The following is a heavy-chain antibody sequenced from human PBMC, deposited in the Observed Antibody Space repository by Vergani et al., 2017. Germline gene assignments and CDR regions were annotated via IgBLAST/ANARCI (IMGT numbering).Heavy chain of an antibody. CDR2: IDPSDSYT. D-gene: IGHD3-3*01. J-gene: IGHJ3*02. Sequence: EVQLVQSGAEVKTPGESLRISCKGSGYSFTSYWISWVRQMPGKGLEWMGRIDPSDSYTNYSPSFQGHVTISADKSISTAYLQWSSLKASDTAMYYCALPYYDFWSGYYTGAFDIWGQGTMVTVSS. V-gene: IGHV5-10-1*03. CDR1: GYSFTSYW. CDR3: ALPYYDFWSGYYTGAFDI.